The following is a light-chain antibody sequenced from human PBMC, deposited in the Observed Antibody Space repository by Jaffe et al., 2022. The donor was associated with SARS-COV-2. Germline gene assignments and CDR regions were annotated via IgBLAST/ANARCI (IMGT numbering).Light chain of an antibody. Sequence: QSVLTQPPSASGTPGQRVTISCSGSSSNIGNNYVCWYQQVPGTAPKLLIYRNDRRPSGVPDRFSGSKSGTSASLAISGLRSEDEADYYCAAWDDSLSGLWVFGGGTKLTVL. CDR3: AAWDDSLSGLWV. V-gene: IGLV1-47*01. CDR1: SSNIGNNY. J-gene: IGLJ3*02. CDR2: RND.